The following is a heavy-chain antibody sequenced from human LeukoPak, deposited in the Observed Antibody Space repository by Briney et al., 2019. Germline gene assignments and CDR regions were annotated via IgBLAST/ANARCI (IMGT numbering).Heavy chain of an antibody. CDR1: GFTFSSYA. D-gene: IGHD3-22*01. V-gene: IGHV3-23*01. CDR3: ANALGSGYYYDSSGSPVGY. CDR2: ISGSGGST. J-gene: IGHJ4*02. Sequence: GGSLRLSCAASGFTFSSYAMSWVRQAPGKGLEWVSAISGSGGSTYYADSVKGRFTISRDNYKNTLYLQMNSLRAEDTAVYYCANALGSGYYYDSSGSPVGYWGQGTLVTVSS.